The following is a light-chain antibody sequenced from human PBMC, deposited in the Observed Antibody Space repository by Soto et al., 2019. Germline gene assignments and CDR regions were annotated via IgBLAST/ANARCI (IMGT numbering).Light chain of an antibody. Sequence: DIQMTPSPSTLSASVGDRVTITFRASQSISRWLAWYQQKPGKAPKLLIHDASSLESGVPSRFSGSGSGTEFTLTINSLQPDDFATYYCQHYISYSLWTFGQGTKVDIK. CDR2: DAS. V-gene: IGKV1-5*01. CDR3: QHYISYSLWT. J-gene: IGKJ1*01. CDR1: QSISRW.